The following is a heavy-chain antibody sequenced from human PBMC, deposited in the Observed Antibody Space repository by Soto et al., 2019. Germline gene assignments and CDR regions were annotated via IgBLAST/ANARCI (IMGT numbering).Heavy chain of an antibody. CDR2: INGGDDSK. J-gene: IGHJ4*02. D-gene: IGHD2-21*01. CDR3: AKDSHCGSISHTHDY. CDR1: GFSFRSSP. Sequence: EVQLLESGGGLVQPGGSLRLSCAVSGFSFRSSPMSLLRRAPGQGLEWVSGINGGDDSKQYAESVRGRFTITRDNSKNTLLLQMNSLRVEDTAIYYCAKDSHCGSISHTHDYWGQGTLVTVSS. V-gene: IGHV3-23*01.